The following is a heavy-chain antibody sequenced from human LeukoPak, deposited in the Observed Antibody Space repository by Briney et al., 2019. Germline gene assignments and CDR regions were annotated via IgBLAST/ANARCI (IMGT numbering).Heavy chain of an antibody. CDR2: IKQDGSEK. CDR1: GFTFSSYW. CDR3: ARLTGPQWLLLPFWFDS. V-gene: IGHV3-7*01. J-gene: IGHJ5*01. D-gene: IGHD3-22*01. Sequence: GGSLRLSCAASGFTFSSYWMSWVRQAPGKGLEWVANIKQDGSEKYYVDSVKGRFTISRDNAKNSLHLQMNSLTADDTAVYYCARLTGPQWLLLPFWFDSWGQGTLVTVSS.